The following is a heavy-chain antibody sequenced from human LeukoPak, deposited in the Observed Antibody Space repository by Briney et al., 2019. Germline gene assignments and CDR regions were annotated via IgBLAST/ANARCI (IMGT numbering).Heavy chain of an antibody. CDR3: AKVISITIFPTYFDY. CDR1: GFTFSSYA. D-gene: IGHD3-3*01. J-gene: IGHJ4*02. Sequence: PGGSLRLSCAASGFTFSSYAMSWVRLAPGKGLEWVSAISGSGGSTYYADSVKGRFTISRDNSKNTLYLQMNSLRAEDTAVYYCAKVISITIFPTYFDYWGQGTLVTVSS. CDR2: ISGSGGST. V-gene: IGHV3-23*01.